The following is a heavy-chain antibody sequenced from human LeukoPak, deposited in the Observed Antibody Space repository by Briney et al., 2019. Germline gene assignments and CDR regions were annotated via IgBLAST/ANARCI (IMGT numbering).Heavy chain of an antibody. D-gene: IGHD6-19*01. J-gene: IGHJ4*02. CDR3: ARWSSIKVAATENY. V-gene: IGHV3-21*04. CDR2: ISSSSSYI. CDR1: GFTFSSYA. Sequence: KSGGSLRLSCAASGFTFSSYAMSWVRQAPGKGLEWVSSISSSSSYIYYADSVKGRFTISRDNAKNSLYLQMNSLRAEDTALYYCARWSSIKVAATENYWGQGTLVTVSS.